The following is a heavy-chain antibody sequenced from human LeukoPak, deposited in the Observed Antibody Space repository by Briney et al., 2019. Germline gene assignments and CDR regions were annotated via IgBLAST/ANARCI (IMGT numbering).Heavy chain of an antibody. CDR1: GGTFSSYA. V-gene: IGHV1-69*04. Sequence: ASVKVSCKASGGTFSSYAISWVRQAPGQGLEWMGRITPILGIANYAQKFQGRVTITADKSTSTAYMELSSLRSEDTAVYYCARTTLTGYSPTDYWGQGTLVTVSS. CDR2: ITPILGIA. D-gene: IGHD3-9*01. CDR3: ARTTLTGYSPTDY. J-gene: IGHJ4*02.